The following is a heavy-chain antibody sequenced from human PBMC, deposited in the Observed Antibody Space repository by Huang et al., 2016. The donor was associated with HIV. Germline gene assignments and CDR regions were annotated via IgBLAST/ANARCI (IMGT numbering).Heavy chain of an antibody. CDR2: IRGSSSYI. J-gene: IGHJ3*02. D-gene: IGHD1-7*01. V-gene: IGHV3-21*01. CDR1: GFTFSDYS. CDR3: ARRYNWNYVAHGFDI. Sequence: EVQLVESGGGLVKPGGSLRLSCAASGFTFSDYSMSWVRQAPVKGRQWVSNIRGSSSYIYYVDSVKGRFAISRDNAKNLLFLQMNSLRAEDTAVYYCARRYNWNYVAHGFDIWGQGTMVTVSS.